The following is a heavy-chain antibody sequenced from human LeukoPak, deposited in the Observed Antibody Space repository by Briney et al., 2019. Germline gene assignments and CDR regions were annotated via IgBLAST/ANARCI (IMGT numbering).Heavy chain of an antibody. CDR3: ATSTWYKFDY. J-gene: IGHJ4*02. D-gene: IGHD6-13*01. Sequence: GGSLRLSCAASGFTFSSYWMHWVRQAPGKGLVWVSHINSDGSSTSYADSVKGRFTISRDNAKDTLYLQMNSLGAEDTAVYYCATSTWYKFDYWGQGTLVTVSS. CDR1: GFTFSSYW. V-gene: IGHV3-74*01. CDR2: INSDGSST.